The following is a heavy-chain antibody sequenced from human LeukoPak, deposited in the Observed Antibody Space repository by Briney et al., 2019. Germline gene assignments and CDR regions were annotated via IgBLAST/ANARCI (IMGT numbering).Heavy chain of an antibody. Sequence: GGSLGLSCAASGFTFSSYSMHWVRQAPGKGLEWVSSISHSSSYIYYADSVKGRFTISRDNAKNSLYLQMNSLRAEDTAVYYCAELGITMIGGVWGKGTTVTISS. CDR2: ISHSSSYI. CDR3: AELGITMIGGV. D-gene: IGHD3-10*02. V-gene: IGHV3-21*01. CDR1: GFTFSSYS. J-gene: IGHJ6*04.